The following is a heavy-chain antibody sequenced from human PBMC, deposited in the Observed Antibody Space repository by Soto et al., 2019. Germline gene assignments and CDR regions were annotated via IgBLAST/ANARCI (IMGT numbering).Heavy chain of an antibody. CDR3: ARDLSGTTFSWFDP. CDR1: GGSISSYY. V-gene: IGHV4-59*01. J-gene: IGHJ5*02. CDR2: IYYSGST. Sequence: SETLSLTCTVSGGSISSYYWSWIRQPPGKGLEWIGYIYYSGSTNYNPSLKSRVTISVDTSKNQFSLKLSSVTAADTAVYYCARDLSGTTFSWFDPWGQGTLVTVSS. D-gene: IGHD1-1*01.